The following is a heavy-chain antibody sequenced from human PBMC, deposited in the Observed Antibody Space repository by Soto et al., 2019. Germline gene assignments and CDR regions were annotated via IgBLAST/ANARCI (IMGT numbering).Heavy chain of an antibody. D-gene: IGHD2-21*01. CDR3: AATVDSCSYDFGGHPW. CDR1: GFTFSSSA. Sequence: SVKVSCKASGFTFSSSAIQWVRQARGQPLEWIGWIVIGSGKTDYTHNLQARVTITRDKSTSTAYMELSGLRYEDQAGPYCAATVDSCSYDFGGHPWWGQGTLVTVSS. V-gene: IGHV1-58*02. J-gene: IGHJ4*02. CDR2: IVIGSGKT.